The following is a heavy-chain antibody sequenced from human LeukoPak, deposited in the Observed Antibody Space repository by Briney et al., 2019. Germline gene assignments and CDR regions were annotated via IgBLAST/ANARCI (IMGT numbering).Heavy chain of an antibody. CDR3: AKEGIAAAGTSYSRFDY. D-gene: IGHD6-13*01. J-gene: IGHJ4*02. V-gene: IGHV3-23*01. Sequence: GGSLRLSCAASGFTFSSYAMSWVRQAPGKGLEWISVISGSGDYTYYADSVKGRFTISRDNSKNTLYMQMNSLRAEDTAVYYCAKEGIAAAGTSYSRFDYWGQGTLVTVSS. CDR2: ISGSGDYT. CDR1: GFTFSSYA.